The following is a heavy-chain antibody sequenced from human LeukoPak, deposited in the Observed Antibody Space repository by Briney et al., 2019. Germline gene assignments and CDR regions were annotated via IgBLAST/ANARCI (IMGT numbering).Heavy chain of an antibody. J-gene: IGHJ5*02. CDR2: IFYTGST. Sequence: PSETLSLTCAVYGGSFSGYYWSWIRQPPGKGLEWIGYIFYTGSTNHNPSLKSRVTMSVDTSKNQFSLKLNSVTAADTAVYYCAVAVAPRNNWLDPWGQGTLVTVSS. CDR3: AVAVAPRNNWLDP. D-gene: IGHD6-19*01. CDR1: GGSFSGYY. V-gene: IGHV4-59*01.